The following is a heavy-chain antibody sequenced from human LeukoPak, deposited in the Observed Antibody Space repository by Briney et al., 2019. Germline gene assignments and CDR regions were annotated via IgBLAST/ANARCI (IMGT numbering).Heavy chain of an antibody. D-gene: IGHD6-6*01. Sequence: SETLSLTCAVSGGSISSSNWWSWVRQPPGKGLEWIGEIYHSGSTNYNPSLKSRVTISVDTSKNQFSLKLSSVTAADTAVYYCVRERARIAARPYYYGMDVWGQGTTVTVSS. V-gene: IGHV4-4*02. CDR1: GGSISSSNW. CDR2: IYHSGST. J-gene: IGHJ6*02. CDR3: VRERARIAARPYYYGMDV.